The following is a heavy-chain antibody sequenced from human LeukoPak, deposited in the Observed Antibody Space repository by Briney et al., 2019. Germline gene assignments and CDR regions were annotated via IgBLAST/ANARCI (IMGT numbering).Heavy chain of an antibody. D-gene: IGHD3-3*01. V-gene: IGHV3-23*01. CDR2: ISGSGGST. Sequence: GGSLRLSCAASAFPVSSYSWNWARQAPGKGLEWVSAISGSGGSTYYADSVKGRFTISRDNSKNTLYLQMNSLRAEDTAVYYCAKEYDFWSGYPSDYWGQGTLVTVSS. J-gene: IGHJ4*02. CDR3: AKEYDFWSGYPSDY. CDR1: AFPVSSYS.